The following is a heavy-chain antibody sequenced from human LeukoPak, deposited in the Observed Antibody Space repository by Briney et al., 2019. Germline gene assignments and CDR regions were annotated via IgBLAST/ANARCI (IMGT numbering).Heavy chain of an antibody. J-gene: IGHJ4*02. CDR3: ARVHYDILTGYYTADY. V-gene: IGHV4-59*12. CDR2: IYYSGST. Sequence: SETLSLTCTVSGGSISSYYWSWTRQPPGKGLEWIGYIYYSGSTNYNPSLKSRVTISVDTSKNQFSLKLSSVTAADTAVYYCARVHYDILTGYYTADYWGQGTLVTVSS. CDR1: GGSISSYY. D-gene: IGHD3-9*01.